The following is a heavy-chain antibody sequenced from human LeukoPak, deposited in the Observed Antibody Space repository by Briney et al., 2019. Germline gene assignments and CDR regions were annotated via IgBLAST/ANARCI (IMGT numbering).Heavy chain of an antibody. Sequence: PSETLSLTCTVSGGSISSYFWSWIRQPAGKGLEWIGRIYTSGSTNYNPSLMSRVTMSVDTSKNQFSPKLTSVTAADSAVYYCASSAYYYYGMDVWGQGTTVTVSS. J-gene: IGHJ6*02. CDR1: GGSISSYF. V-gene: IGHV4-4*07. D-gene: IGHD3-10*01. CDR2: IYTSGST. CDR3: ASSAYYYYGMDV.